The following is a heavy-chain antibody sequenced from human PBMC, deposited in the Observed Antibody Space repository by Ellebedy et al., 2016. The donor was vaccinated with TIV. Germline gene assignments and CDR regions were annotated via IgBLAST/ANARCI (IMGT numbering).Heavy chain of an antibody. CDR2: ISYDGSNK. CDR3: ARRPSTRQYSSSSEYFQH. Sequence: GESLKISXAASGFTFSSYAMHWVRQAPGKGLEWVAVISYDGSNKYYADSVKGRFTISRDNSKNTLYLQMNSLRAEDTAVYYCARRPSTRQYSSSSEYFQHWGQGTLVTVSS. V-gene: IGHV3-30-3*01. CDR1: GFTFSSYA. D-gene: IGHD6-13*01. J-gene: IGHJ1*01.